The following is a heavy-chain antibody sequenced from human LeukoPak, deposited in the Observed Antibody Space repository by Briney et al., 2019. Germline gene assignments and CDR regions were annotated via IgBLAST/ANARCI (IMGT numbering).Heavy chain of an antibody. Sequence: GGSLRLSCAASGVTFSSCAMHWVRQAPGKGLEWVALISYDGSNKYYADSVKGRFTISRDNSKNTLYLQMNSLRAEDTAVYYCARVGKTIFGVGTTRPDYMDVWGKGTTVTVSS. J-gene: IGHJ6*03. CDR2: ISYDGSNK. CDR1: GVTFSSCA. V-gene: IGHV3-30*04. D-gene: IGHD3-3*01. CDR3: ARVGKTIFGVGTTRPDYMDV.